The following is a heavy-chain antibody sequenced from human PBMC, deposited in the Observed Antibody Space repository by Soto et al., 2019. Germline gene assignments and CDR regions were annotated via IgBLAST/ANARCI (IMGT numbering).Heavy chain of an antibody. CDR3: ATEIGGWLQSMGYYYYGMDV. V-gene: IGHV1-18*01. Sequence: GASVKVSCKASGYTFTSYGISWVRQAPGQGLEWMGWISAYNGSTNYAQKLQGRVTMTTDTSTSTAYMELRSLRSDDTAVYYCATEIGGWLQSMGYYYYGMDVWGQGTTVTVSS. CDR2: ISAYNGST. CDR1: GYTFTSYG. D-gene: IGHD5-12*01. J-gene: IGHJ6*02.